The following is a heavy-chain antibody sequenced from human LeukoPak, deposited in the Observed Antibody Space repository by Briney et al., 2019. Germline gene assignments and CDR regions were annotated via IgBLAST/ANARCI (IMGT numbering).Heavy chain of an antibody. CDR1: GFSFSNHW. CDR3: VRGAVTGQQCDN. D-gene: IGHD2-21*02. V-gene: IGHV3-74*01. Sequence: GGSLRLSCAASGFSFSNHWMHWVRQVPGEGLVWVSRITNDGYTTNYADSVKGRFTISRDNAKNTLYLQMNSLRDEDTAVYYCVRGAVTGQQCDNWGQGTLVTVSS. CDR2: ITNDGYTT. J-gene: IGHJ4*02.